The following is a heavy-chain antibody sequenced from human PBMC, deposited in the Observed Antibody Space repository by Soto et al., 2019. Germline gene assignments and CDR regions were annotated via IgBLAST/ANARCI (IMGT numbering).Heavy chain of an antibody. Sequence: SETLSLTCAVSSGSISSSNWWSWVRQPPGKGLEWIGEIYHSGSTNYNPSLKSRVTISVDKSKNQFSLKLSSVTAADTAVYYCARVAVAGPPNYYYYMDVWGKGTTVTVSS. D-gene: IGHD6-19*01. CDR1: SGSISSSNW. CDR2: IYHSGST. CDR3: ARVAVAGPPNYYYYMDV. V-gene: IGHV4-4*02. J-gene: IGHJ6*03.